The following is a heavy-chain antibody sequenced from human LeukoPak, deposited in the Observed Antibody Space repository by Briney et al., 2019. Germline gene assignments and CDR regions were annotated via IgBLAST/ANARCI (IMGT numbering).Heavy chain of an antibody. J-gene: IGHJ3*02. Sequence: PGGSLRLSCAASGFTVSSNYMSWVRQAPGKGLEWVSIIYSGGSTYYADSVKGRFAISGDNSKNTLYLQMNSLRAEDTAVYYCTRDLIGYCTSTSCYDAAFDIWGQGTMVTVSS. V-gene: IGHV3-66*01. CDR2: IYSGGST. D-gene: IGHD2-2*01. CDR1: GFTVSSNY. CDR3: TRDLIGYCTSTSCYDAAFDI.